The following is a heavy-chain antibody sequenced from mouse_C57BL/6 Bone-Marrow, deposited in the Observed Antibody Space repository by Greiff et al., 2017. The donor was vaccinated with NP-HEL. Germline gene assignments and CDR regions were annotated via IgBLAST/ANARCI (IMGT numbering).Heavy chain of an antibody. V-gene: IGHV1-82*01. CDR1: GYAFSSSW. J-gene: IGHJ2*01. Sequence: VQLQQSGPELVKPGASVKISCKASGYAFSSSWMNWVKQRPGKGLEWIGRIYPGDGDTNYNGKFKGKATLTADKSSSTAYMQLSSLTSEDSAVYFCATLYDSDYWGQGTTLTVSS. CDR2: IYPGDGDT. CDR3: ATLYDSDY. D-gene: IGHD2-3*01.